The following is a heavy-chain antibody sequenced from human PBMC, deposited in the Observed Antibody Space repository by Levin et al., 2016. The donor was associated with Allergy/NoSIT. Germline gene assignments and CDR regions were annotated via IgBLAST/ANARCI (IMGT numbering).Heavy chain of an antibody. CDR1: GGSISSYY. CDR3: ARTYYYDSSGYYYEGIDY. CDR2: IYYSGST. D-gene: IGHD3-22*01. J-gene: IGHJ4*02. V-gene: IGHV4-59*08. Sequence: SETLSLTCTVSGGSISSYYWSWIRQPPGKGLEWIAYIYYSGSTNYNPSLKSRVTISVDTSKNQFSLKLSSVTAADTAMYYCARTYYYDSSGYYYEGIDYWGQGTLVHRLL.